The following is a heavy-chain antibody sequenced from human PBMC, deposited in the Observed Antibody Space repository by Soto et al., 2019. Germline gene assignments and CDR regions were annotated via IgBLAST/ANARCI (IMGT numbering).Heavy chain of an antibody. CDR1: GGSFSGYY. V-gene: IGHV4-34*01. CDR3: ARVYDFWSGFGPAYGMDV. J-gene: IGHJ6*02. D-gene: IGHD3-3*01. Sequence: SETLSLTCAVYGGSFSGYYWSWIRQPPGKGLEWIGEINHSGSTNYNPSLKSRVTISVDKSKNQFSLKLSSVTAADTAVYYCARVYDFWSGFGPAYGMDVWGQGTAVTVSS. CDR2: INHSGST.